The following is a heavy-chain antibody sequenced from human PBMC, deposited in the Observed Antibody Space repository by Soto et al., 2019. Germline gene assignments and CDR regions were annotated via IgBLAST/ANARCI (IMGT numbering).Heavy chain of an antibody. J-gene: IGHJ4*02. CDR2: ISYDGSNK. Sequence: QVQLVESGGGVVQPGRSLRLSCAASGFTFSSYAMHWVRQAPGKGLEWVAVISYDGSNKYYADSVKGRFTISRDNSKNTRYRQMNRLRAEDTAVYYCARGAGVAYFDYWGQGTLVTVSS. CDR3: ARGAGVAYFDY. D-gene: IGHD5-12*01. V-gene: IGHV3-30-3*01. CDR1: GFTFSSYA.